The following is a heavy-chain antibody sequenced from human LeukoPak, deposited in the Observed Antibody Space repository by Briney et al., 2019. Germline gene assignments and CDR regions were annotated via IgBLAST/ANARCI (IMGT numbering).Heavy chain of an antibody. D-gene: IGHD3-3*01. CDR3: ARQRGRFLEWLFFDY. Sequence: PSETLSLTCAVYGGSFSGYYWSWIRQPPGKGLEWIGEINHSGSTNYNPSLKSRVTISVDTSKNQFSLKLSSVTAADTAVYYCARQRGRFLEWLFFDYWGQGTLVTVSS. J-gene: IGHJ4*02. CDR2: INHSGST. V-gene: IGHV4-34*01. CDR1: GGSFSGYY.